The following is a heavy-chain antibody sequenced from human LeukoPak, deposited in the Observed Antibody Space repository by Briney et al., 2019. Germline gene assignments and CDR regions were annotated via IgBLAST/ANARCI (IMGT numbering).Heavy chain of an antibody. Sequence: SETLSLTCSVSGYSISSGYYWGWIRQPPGKGLEWIGSIYYSGSTYYNPSLKSRVTISVDTSKNHFSLNLTSVTAADTAVYYFASGTTFGFFDPWGQGTLVTVSS. CDR2: IYYSGST. J-gene: IGHJ5*02. CDR1: GYSISSGYY. V-gene: IGHV4-38-2*02. CDR3: ASGTTFGFFDP. D-gene: IGHD3-10*01.